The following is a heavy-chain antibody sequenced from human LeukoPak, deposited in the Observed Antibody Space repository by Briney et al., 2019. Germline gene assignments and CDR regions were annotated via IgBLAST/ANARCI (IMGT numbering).Heavy chain of an antibody. D-gene: IGHD2-15*01. J-gene: IGHJ3*02. CDR2: ISGSGSTT. CDR1: GFTFSSYE. Sequence: PGGSLRLSCAASGFTFSSYEMNWVRQAPGKGLEWVSAISGSGSTTYYADSVKGRFTISRDNSKNTLFLQMNSLTAEDTAIYSCARPRLEYCSGGSCFDAFDIWGQGTMVTASS. CDR3: ARPRLEYCSGGSCFDAFDI. V-gene: IGHV3-23*01.